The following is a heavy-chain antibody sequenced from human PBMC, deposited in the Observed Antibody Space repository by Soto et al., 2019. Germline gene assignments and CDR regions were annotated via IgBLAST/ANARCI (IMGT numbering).Heavy chain of an antibody. V-gene: IGHV4-39*01. D-gene: IGHD1-26*01. CDR2: FYYSGST. CDR3: ARSVGDDYYGMDV. J-gene: IGHJ6*01. CDR1: GASITSTSYH. Sequence: QLQLQESGPGMVKPSETLSLTCTVSGASITSTSYHWGWIRQPPGKGLEWIGNFYYSGSTYYNPSLRSRVTIYVDASKNQFSVKVSSVTATDTAVYYCARSVGDDYYGMDVW.